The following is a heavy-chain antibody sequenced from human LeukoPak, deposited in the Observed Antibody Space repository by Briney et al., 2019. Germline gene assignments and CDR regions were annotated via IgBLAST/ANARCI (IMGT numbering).Heavy chain of an antibody. CDR1: GFSLSTRGVG. J-gene: IGHJ4*02. V-gene: IGHV2-5*01. D-gene: IGHD2/OR15-2a*01. CDR3: AHVAYLYGPIND. CDR2: IYWNDDK. Sequence: SGPTLVKPTQTLTLTCTFSGFSLSTRGVGVGWIRQPPGKALEWLSLIYWNDDKRYSPSLKSRLTITKDTSKNQVVLTMTNMDPVDTATYYCAHVAYLYGPINDWGQGTLVTVSS.